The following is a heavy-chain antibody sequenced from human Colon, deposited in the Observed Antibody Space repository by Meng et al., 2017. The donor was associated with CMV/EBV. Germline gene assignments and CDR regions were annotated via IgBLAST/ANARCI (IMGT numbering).Heavy chain of an antibody. CDR1: GYTFTGYY. J-gene: IGHJ4*02. CDR3: ARGHYGSGNPLGY. Sequence: ASVKVSCKASGYTFTGYYMHWVRQAPGQGLEWMGWLNPNSGGTNYAQKFQGRVTMTRDTSITTAYMQLSRLKSDDTAIYYCARGHYGSGNPLGYWGQGALVTVSS. D-gene: IGHD3-10*01. V-gene: IGHV1-2*02. CDR2: LNPNSGGT.